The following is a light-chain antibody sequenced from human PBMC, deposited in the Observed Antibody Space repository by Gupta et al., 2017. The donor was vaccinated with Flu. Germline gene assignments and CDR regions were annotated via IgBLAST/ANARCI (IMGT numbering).Light chain of an antibody. CDR2: MNN. V-gene: IGLV1-47*01. CDR1: SSNIGSNY. J-gene: IGLJ1*01. CDR3: YSWDANPSRHRLV. Sequence: QSVLTQPPSASGTPGQRVTISCSGSSSNIGSNYVYWYQQLPGTAHKTLIYMNNHRPSGAADTSSGFSYGTSAYPATRTLRSEEEADEDDYSWDANPSRHRLVFGTGTKVTVI.